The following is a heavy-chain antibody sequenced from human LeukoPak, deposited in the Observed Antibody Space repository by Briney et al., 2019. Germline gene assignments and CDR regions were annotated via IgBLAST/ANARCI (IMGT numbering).Heavy chain of an antibody. Sequence: SGGSLRLSCAASGFILSDYWMGWVRQAPGRGLEWVSNINPDGSEKYYVDSVKGRLTISRDNAKNSVYLQMNSLRAEDTAVYYCARDEHQYFYDSIGRFDYWGQGTLVSVSS. CDR3: ARDEHQYFYDSIGRFDY. CDR2: INPDGSEK. J-gene: IGHJ4*02. D-gene: IGHD3-22*01. V-gene: IGHV3-7*04. CDR1: GFILSDYW.